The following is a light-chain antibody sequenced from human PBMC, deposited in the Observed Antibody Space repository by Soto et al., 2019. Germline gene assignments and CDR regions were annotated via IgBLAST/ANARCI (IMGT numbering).Light chain of an antibody. CDR2: GVS. J-gene: IGKJ2*01. CDR1: QSLSGNY. Sequence: EIMLTQSPGTLSLSPGGRATLSCRASQSLSGNYLAWYQQKPGQAPRLLVFGVSSRATGIPDRFSGSGSGTDFTLTINRLEPEDFAVYYCHHYGSSPYTFGLGTKLEIK. V-gene: IGKV3-20*01. CDR3: HHYGSSPYT.